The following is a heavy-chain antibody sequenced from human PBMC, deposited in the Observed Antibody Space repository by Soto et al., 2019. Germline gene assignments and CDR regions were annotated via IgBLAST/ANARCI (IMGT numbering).Heavy chain of an antibody. J-gene: IGHJ4*02. Sequence: PSETLSLTCTVSGGSISSSSYYWGWIRQPPGKGLEWIGSIYYSGSTYYNPSLKSRVTISVDTSKNQFSLKLSSVTAADTAVYYCARALGVSVYDILHGYIDYSGQGTLVTVAS. CDR1: GGSISSSSYY. D-gene: IGHD3-9*01. CDR2: IYYSGST. V-gene: IGHV4-39*01. CDR3: ARALGVSVYDILHGYIDY.